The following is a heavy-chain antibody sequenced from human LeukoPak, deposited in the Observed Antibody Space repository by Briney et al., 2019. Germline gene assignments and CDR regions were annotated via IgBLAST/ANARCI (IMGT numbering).Heavy chain of an antibody. D-gene: IGHD5-12*01. CDR1: GYTLTELS. CDR2: FDPEDGET. CDR3: ARDLGGYDSAGFDY. J-gene: IGHJ4*02. V-gene: IGHV1-24*01. Sequence: GASVKVSCKVSGYTLTELSMHWVRQAPGKGLEWMGGFDPEDGETIYAQKFQGRVTMTRDTSTSTVYMELSSLRSEDTAVYYCARDLGGYDSAGFDYWGRGTLVTVSS.